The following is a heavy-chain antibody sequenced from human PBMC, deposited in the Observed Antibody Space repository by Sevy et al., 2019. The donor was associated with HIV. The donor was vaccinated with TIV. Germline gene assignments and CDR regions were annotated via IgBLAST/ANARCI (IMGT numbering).Heavy chain of an antibody. V-gene: IGHV3-23*01. Sequence: GGSLRLSCAASGFAFDSYGMSWVRQAPGRGLEWVSSISGSGESTYYADSVKGRFTISRYSSKNTVYLQMNSLRTEDTAVYYCAKDRTGTRGRSYFDPWGQGTLVTVSS. CDR1: GFAFDSYG. CDR3: AKDRTGTRGRSYFDP. D-gene: IGHD1-7*01. CDR2: ISGSGEST. J-gene: IGHJ5*02.